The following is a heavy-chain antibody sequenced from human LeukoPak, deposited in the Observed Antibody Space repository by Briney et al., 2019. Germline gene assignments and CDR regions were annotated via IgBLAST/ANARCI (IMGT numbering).Heavy chain of an antibody. D-gene: IGHD3-22*01. V-gene: IGHV1-69*05. CDR3: ARAAVDSSGYYPQYYYYYYMDV. CDR2: IIPIFGTA. CDR1: GGTFSSYA. Sequence: ASVKVSCKASGGTFSSYAISWVRQAPGQGLEWMGGIIPIFGTANYAQKFQGRVTITTDESTSTAYMELSSLRSEDTAVYYCARAAVDSSGYYPQYYYYYYMDVWGEGTTVTVSS. J-gene: IGHJ6*03.